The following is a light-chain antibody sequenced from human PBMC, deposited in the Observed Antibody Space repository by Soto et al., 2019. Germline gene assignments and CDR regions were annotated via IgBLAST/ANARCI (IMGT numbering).Light chain of an antibody. V-gene: IGLV1-40*01. J-gene: IGLJ1*01. CDR1: SSNVGVGYA. Sequence: QSVLTQPPSVSGAPGQRVTISCTGTSSNVGVGYAVHWYQQLPGTAPKLLIYGNINRPSGVPDRFSGSKSGTSASLAITGRQAEDEADYYCQSYDSSLSGYVFGTGTKLTVL. CDR3: QSYDSSLSGYV. CDR2: GNI.